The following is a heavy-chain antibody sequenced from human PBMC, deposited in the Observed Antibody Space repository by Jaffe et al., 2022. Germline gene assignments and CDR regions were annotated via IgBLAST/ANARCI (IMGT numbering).Heavy chain of an antibody. J-gene: IGHJ2*01. V-gene: IGHV4-38-2*01. CDR3: ARLNPRVPAAGVRYFDL. D-gene: IGHD2-2*01. CDR2: IYHSGST. CDR1: GYSISSGYY. Sequence: QVQLQESGPGLVKPSETLSLTCAVSGYSISSGYYWGWIRQPPGKGLEWIGSIYHSGSTYYNPSLKSRVTISVDTSKNQFSLKLSSVTAADTAVYYCARLNPRVPAAGVRYFDLWGRGTLVTVSS.